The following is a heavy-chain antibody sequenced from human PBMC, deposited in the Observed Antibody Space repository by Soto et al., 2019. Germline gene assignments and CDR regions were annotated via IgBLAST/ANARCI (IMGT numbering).Heavy chain of an antibody. CDR3: AGPAAGGDAFDI. Sequence: VASVKVSCKASGYTFTSYGISWVRQAPGQGLEWMGWISAYNGNTNYAQKLQGRVTMTTDTSTSTAYMELRSLRSDDTAVYYCAGPAAGGDAFDIWGQGTMVTVSS. V-gene: IGHV1-18*01. D-gene: IGHD2-2*01. J-gene: IGHJ3*02. CDR1: GYTFTSYG. CDR2: ISAYNGNT.